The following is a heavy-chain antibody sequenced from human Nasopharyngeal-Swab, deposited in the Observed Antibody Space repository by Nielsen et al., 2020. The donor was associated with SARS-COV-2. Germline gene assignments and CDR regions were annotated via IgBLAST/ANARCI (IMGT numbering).Heavy chain of an antibody. Sequence: GGSLRLSCKGSGYSFSTYWITWVRQMPGKGLEWMGRIDPSDSYTNYSPSFHGHVTISTDKSINTAYLQWNSLKASDTAIYYCARQGGISVAGGTLDYWGPGTLVTVSS. CDR1: GYSFSTYW. V-gene: IGHV5-10-1*01. D-gene: IGHD6-19*01. J-gene: IGHJ4*02. CDR3: ARQGGISVAGGTLDY. CDR2: IDPSDSYT.